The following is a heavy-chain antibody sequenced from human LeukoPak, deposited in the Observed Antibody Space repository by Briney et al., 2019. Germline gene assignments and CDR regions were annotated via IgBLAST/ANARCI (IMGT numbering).Heavy chain of an antibody. Sequence: GGSLRLSCVASGLNFSAYYMTWIRWAPGNGLEAPGEGLEWLSHYSKTGTTSYYADSVKGRFTISMDNAKSSLYLHMTSLRAEDTAVYYCVAGVALDYWAQGAVVTVSS. D-gene: IGHD3-3*01. J-gene: IGHJ4*02. V-gene: IGHV3-11*01. CDR3: VAGVALDY. CDR1: GLNFSAYY. CDR2: YSKTGTTS.